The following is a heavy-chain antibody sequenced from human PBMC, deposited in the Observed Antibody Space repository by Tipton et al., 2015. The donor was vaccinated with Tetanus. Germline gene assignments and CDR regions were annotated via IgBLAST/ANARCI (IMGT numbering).Heavy chain of an antibody. J-gene: IGHJ4*02. CDR2: IHPCGST. Sequence: LRLSCAASGFTFSSYAMSWIRQSPGRGLERIGEIHPCGSTYYNPSFTSRITLSQDTSKNQFSLKLNSVTAADTAVYYCARGVDRAKAGTDWGQGTLVTVSS. D-gene: IGHD5-18*01. CDR3: ARGVDRAKAGTD. CDR1: GFTFSSYA. V-gene: IGHV4-34*01.